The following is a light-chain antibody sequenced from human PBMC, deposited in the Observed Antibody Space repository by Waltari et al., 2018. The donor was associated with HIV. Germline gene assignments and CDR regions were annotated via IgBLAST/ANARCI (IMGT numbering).Light chain of an antibody. J-gene: IGLJ1*01. CDR3: SSYTSSSPYA. Sequence: SVLTQPASVSGSPGQSITISCTGTSIDVGGYNYVSWYQQHPGKAPKLMIYDVSNRPSGVSNRFSGSKSGNTASLTISGLQAEDEADYYFSSYTSSSPYAFGTGTKVTVL. V-gene: IGLV2-14*03. CDR2: DVS. CDR1: SIDVGGYNY.